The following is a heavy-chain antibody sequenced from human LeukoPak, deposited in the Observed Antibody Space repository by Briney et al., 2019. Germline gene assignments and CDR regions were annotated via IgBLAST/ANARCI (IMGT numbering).Heavy chain of an antibody. CDR3: ARQGLLRYFDWLNYYYMDV. Sequence: ASVKVSCKASGYTFTSYGISWVRQAPGQGLEWMGWISAYNGNTNYAQKLQGRVTMTTDTSTSTAYMELRSLRSDDTAVYYCARQGLLRYFDWLNYYYMDVWGKGTTVTISS. CDR1: GYTFTSYG. J-gene: IGHJ6*03. D-gene: IGHD3-9*01. CDR2: ISAYNGNT. V-gene: IGHV1-18*01.